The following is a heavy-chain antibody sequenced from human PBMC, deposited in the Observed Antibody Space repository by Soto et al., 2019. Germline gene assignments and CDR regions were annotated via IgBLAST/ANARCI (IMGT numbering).Heavy chain of an antibody. CDR2: IGESGTPT. CDR3: ARYIPGVRYYGMDV. D-gene: IGHD2-2*01. V-gene: IGHV3-23*04. Sequence: EVQLVESGGGLVQPGGSLRLSCAASGFTFSSYAMKWVRQAPGKGLEWVSLIGESGTPTYYADSVKGRFTISRDNSGNTLFLEMYSLRAEDTAVYYCARYIPGVRYYGMDVWGPGTTVTVSS. CDR1: GFTFSSYA. J-gene: IGHJ6*02.